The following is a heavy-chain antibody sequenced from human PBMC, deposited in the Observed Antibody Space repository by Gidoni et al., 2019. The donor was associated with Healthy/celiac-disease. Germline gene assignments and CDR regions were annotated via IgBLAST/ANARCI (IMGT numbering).Heavy chain of an antibody. Sequence: QVQLQESGPGLVKPSQTLSLTCTVSGGSISSGDYYWGWIRQPPGKGLEWIGYIYYSGSTYYNPSLKSRVTISVDTSKNQFSLKLSSVAAADTAVYYCAREAIGSKDAFDIWGQGTMVTVSS. V-gene: IGHV4-30-4*01. CDR1: GGSISSGDYY. CDR2: IYYSGST. J-gene: IGHJ3*02. CDR3: AREAIGSKDAFDI.